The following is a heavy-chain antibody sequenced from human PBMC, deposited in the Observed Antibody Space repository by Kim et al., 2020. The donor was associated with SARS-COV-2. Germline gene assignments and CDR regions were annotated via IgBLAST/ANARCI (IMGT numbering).Heavy chain of an antibody. CDR3: ARAHWLSPFDP. Sequence: STYYNPSLKSRVTISVDTSKNQFSLKLSSVTAADTAVYYCARAHWLSPFDPWGQGTLVTVSS. J-gene: IGHJ5*02. V-gene: IGHV4-31*02. D-gene: IGHD3-9*01. CDR2: ST.